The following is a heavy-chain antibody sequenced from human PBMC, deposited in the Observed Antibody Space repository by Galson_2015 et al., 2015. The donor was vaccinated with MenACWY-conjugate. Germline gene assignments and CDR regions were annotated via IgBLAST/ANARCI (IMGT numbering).Heavy chain of an antibody. D-gene: IGHD4-11*01. Sequence: SLRLSCAASGFNFNMYSLHWIRQAPGKGLEWVAVISYDGKDKFYGDSVKGRFIILRDNSKNTVDLQMNSLRGEDTGVYFCARVGQERRTILPTFDGWCRGPRVPVSS. CDR2: ISYDGKDK. CDR1: GFNFNMYS. J-gene: IGHJ5*02. CDR3: ARVGQERRTILPTFDG. V-gene: IGHV3-30*01.